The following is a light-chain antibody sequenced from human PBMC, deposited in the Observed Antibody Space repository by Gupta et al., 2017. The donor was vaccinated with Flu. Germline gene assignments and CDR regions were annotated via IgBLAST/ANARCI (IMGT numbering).Light chain of an antibody. Sequence: EIVMTQSPLYLPVTPGEQASISCRSSQSLLHSNGYNYLDWYLQKPGQSPQLLIYLGSNRASGVPDRFSGSGSGTDFTLKISRVEAEDVGVYYCMQALQTPRSFGQGTKPEIK. CDR1: QSLLHSNGYNY. CDR2: LGS. CDR3: MQALQTPRS. V-gene: IGKV2-28*01. J-gene: IGKJ2*03.